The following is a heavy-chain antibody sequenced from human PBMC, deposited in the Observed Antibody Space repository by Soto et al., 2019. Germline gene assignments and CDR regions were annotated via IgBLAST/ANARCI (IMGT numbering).Heavy chain of an antibody. V-gene: IGHV1-24*01. CDR2: FDPEDGET. J-gene: IGHJ5*01. CDR1: GYTLTELS. D-gene: IGHD3-16*01. Sequence: QVQLVQSGAEVKKPGASVKVSCKVSGYTLTELSMHWVRQAPGKGLEWMGGFDPEDGETIYAQKFQGIVTMTEDTSTDTAYMALGSLRSSDATVYFCSTQVGGVTEFDSWGQGTLVTVSS. CDR3: STQVGGVTEFDS.